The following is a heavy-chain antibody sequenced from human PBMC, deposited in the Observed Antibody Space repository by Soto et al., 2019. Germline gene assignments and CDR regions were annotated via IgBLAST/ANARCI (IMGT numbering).Heavy chain of an antibody. Sequence: ASVKVSCKASGYTFSTYGMHWVRQAPGQSLEWMGWLNGGTGQTRYSQRFQDRVIITRDTSASTCYMELSSLRSEDTAVYYCARGKGMEENYFYYGLDIWGQGTTVTVSS. V-gene: IGHV1-3*01. D-gene: IGHD1-1*01. CDR1: GYTFSTYG. CDR3: ARGKGMEENYFYYGLDI. J-gene: IGHJ6*02. CDR2: LNGGTGQT.